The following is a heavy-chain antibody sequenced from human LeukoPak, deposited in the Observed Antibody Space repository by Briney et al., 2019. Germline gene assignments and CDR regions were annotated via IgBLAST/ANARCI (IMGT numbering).Heavy chain of an antibody. CDR3: ARQGGYTYGDAFDI. V-gene: IGHV5-10-1*01. CDR1: GYSFTIHL. J-gene: IGHJ3*02. D-gene: IGHD5-18*01. Sequence: GESLKISCKSSGYSFTIHLINWVRQMPGKGLEWMGKIDPSDSYTNYSPSFQGHVTISADKSISTAYLHWASLKASDTPMYFCARQGGYTYGDAFDIWGQGTMVTVSS. CDR2: IDPSDSYT.